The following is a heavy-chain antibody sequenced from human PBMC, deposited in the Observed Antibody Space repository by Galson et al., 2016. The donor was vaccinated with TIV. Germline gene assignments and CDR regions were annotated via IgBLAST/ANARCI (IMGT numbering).Heavy chain of an antibody. D-gene: IGHD3-3*01. Sequence: QSGAEVKKSGESLKISCKGSGYRFTNYWIGWVRQMPGKGLEWVAIIYPADSETRYSPSFQGQVTISADKSISTAYLQWSSLKASDTAIYYCARHHDFWSGPGYFYMDVWGKGTTVSVSS. CDR1: GYRFTNYW. CDR3: ARHHDFWSGPGYFYMDV. CDR2: IYPADSET. V-gene: IGHV5-51*01. J-gene: IGHJ6*03.